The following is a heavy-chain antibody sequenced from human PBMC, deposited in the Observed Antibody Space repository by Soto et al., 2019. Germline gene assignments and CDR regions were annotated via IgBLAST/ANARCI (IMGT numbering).Heavy chain of an antibody. J-gene: IGHJ6*02. CDR1: GGSVSSGSYY. Sequence: LSLTCTVSGGSVSSGSYYWSWIRQPPGKGLEWIGYIYYSGSTNYNPSLKSRVTISVDTSKNQFSLKLSSVTAADTAVYYCARDPYYDFWSGYSNYYYYGMDVWGQGTTVTVSS. V-gene: IGHV4-61*01. D-gene: IGHD3-3*01. CDR2: IYYSGST. CDR3: ARDPYYDFWSGYSNYYYYGMDV.